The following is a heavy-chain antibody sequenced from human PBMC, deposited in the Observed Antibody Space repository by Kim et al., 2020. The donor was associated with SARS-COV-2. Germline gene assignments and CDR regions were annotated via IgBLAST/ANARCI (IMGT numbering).Heavy chain of an antibody. CDR1: GFTFSSYS. CDR3: AREHVLLWFGELLREYYFDY. D-gene: IGHD3-10*01. J-gene: IGHJ4*02. V-gene: IGHV3-48*02. Sequence: GGSLRLSCAASGFTFSSYSMNWVRQAPGKGLEWVSYISSSSSTIYYADSVKGRFTISRDNAKNSLYLQMNSLRDEDTAVYYCAREHVLLWFGELLREYYFDYWGQGTLVTVSS. CDR2: ISSSSSTI.